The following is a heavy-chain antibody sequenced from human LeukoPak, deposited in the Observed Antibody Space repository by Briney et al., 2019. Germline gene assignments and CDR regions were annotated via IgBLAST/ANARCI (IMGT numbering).Heavy chain of an antibody. D-gene: IGHD6-13*01. V-gene: IGHV1-8*01. CDR3: AREGIADTVGWFDP. Sequence: GASVKVSCKASGYTFSSYEINWVRQTTGQGLEWMGWMNPNSGQTGYAQKFQGRVTMTRNSSISTAYLELSSLRSVDSAVYYCAREGIADTVGWFDPWGQGTLVTVSS. J-gene: IGHJ5*02. CDR1: GYTFSSYE. CDR2: MNPNSGQT.